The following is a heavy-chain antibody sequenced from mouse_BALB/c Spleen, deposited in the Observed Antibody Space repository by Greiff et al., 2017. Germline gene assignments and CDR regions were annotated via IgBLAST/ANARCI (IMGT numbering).Heavy chain of an antibody. Sequence: EVQVVESGGGLVQPGGSLRLSCATSGFTFTDYYMSWVRQPPGKALEWLGFIRNKANGYTTEYSASVKGRYTISRGNSQSILYLQMNTLRAEDSATYYYASDRYYDYDDGYAMDYWGQGTSVTVSS. D-gene: IGHD2-4*01. CDR2: IRNKANGYTT. J-gene: IGHJ4*01. CDR3: ASDRYYDYDDGYAMDY. V-gene: IGHV7-3*02. CDR1: GFTFTDYY.